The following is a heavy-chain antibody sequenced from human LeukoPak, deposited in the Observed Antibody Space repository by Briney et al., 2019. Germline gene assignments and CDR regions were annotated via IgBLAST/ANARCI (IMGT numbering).Heavy chain of an antibody. D-gene: IGHD3-3*01. J-gene: IGHJ6*02. CDR1: GFTFSSFG. V-gene: IGHV3-33*06. Sequence: GRSLRLSCAASGFTFSSFGMHWLRQAPGKGLEWVAIIWYDGSDKYYSDSVKGRFTISRDNPKNTLYLQMNSLRAEDTAVYYCAKAMVRFLEWLPNGMDVWGQGTTVTVSS. CDR2: IWYDGSDK. CDR3: AKAMVRFLEWLPNGMDV.